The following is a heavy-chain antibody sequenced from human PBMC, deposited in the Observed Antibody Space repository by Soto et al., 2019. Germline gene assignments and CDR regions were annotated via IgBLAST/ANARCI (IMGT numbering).Heavy chain of an antibody. CDR3: AKAKRGILPTTTGGLDY. D-gene: IGHD4-4*01. CDR1: GFPFSTYA. Sequence: EVQLSESGGNLVQPGGSLRLSCAGSGFPFSTYAVSWVRQTPGKGLEWVSAISPTGGSTYYAASVRGRFTISRDNSKNTVFLQMSGLRAEDTAIYYCAKAKRGILPTTTGGLDYWGQGTVLSVSS. CDR2: ISPTGGST. J-gene: IGHJ4*02. V-gene: IGHV3-23*01.